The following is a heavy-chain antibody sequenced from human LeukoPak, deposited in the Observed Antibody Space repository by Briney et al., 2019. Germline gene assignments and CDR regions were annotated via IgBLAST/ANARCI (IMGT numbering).Heavy chain of an antibody. CDR2: IIPIFGTA. CDR3: ARCDYYDSSGYYLNFDY. Sequence: ASVKVSCKASGGTFSSYAISWVRQAPGQGLEWMGGIIPIFGTANYAQKFQGRVTITADESTSTAYMELSSLRSEDTAVYYCARCDYYDSSGYYLNFDYWGQGTLVIVSS. D-gene: IGHD3-22*01. J-gene: IGHJ4*02. V-gene: IGHV1-69*13. CDR1: GGTFSSYA.